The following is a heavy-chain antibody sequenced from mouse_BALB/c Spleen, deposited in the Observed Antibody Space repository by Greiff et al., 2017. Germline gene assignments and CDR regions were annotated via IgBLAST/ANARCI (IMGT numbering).Heavy chain of an antibody. CDR1: GFSLSTSGMG. V-gene: IGHV8-12*01. J-gene: IGHJ4*01. CDR2: IYWDDDK. Sequence: QVTLKVSGPGILQPSQTLSLTCSFSGFSLSTSGMGVSWIRQPSGKGLEWLAHIYWDDDKRYNPSLKSRLTISKDTSRNQVFLKITSVDTADTATYYCARRELGRKVYYAMDYWGQGTSVTVSS. CDR3: ARRELGRKVYYAMDY. D-gene: IGHD4-1*01.